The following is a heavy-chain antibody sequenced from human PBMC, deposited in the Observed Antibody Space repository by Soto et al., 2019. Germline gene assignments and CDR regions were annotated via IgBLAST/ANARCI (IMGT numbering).Heavy chain of an antibody. D-gene: IGHD5-12*01. J-gene: IGHJ5*02. CDR3: ARDLLYGGYIKDIGRLDP. V-gene: IGHV3-11*06. Sequence: PGGSLRLSCAASGFTFSDYYMSWIRQAPGKGLEWVSYISSSSSYTNYADSVKGRFTISRDNAKKSLYLQMNSLRAEDTAVYYCARDLLYGGYIKDIGRLDPWGQGTLVTVSS. CDR2: ISSSSSYT. CDR1: GFTFSDYY.